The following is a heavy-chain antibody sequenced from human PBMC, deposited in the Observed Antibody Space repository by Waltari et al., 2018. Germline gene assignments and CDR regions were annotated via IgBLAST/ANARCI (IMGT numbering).Heavy chain of an antibody. J-gene: IGHJ4*02. CDR2: YDPEKGEI. CDR1: GYTLAELS. CDR3: ATDHYRQSGYDM. Sequence: QVQLVQSGAEVKKPGASVPVSCKVSGYTLAELSMHWVRQAPGKGLEWMGGYDPEKGEITHAQKLKGRVTMTEDTSTETDYMELRSVSSEETAVYYCATDHYRQSGYDMWGQGTLVTVSS. V-gene: IGHV1-24*01. D-gene: IGHD5-12*01.